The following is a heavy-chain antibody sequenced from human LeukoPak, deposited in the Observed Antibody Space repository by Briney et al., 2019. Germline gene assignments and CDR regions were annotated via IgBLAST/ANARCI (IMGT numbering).Heavy chain of an antibody. Sequence: ASVKVSCKASGGTFSSYAISWVRQAPGQGLEWMGGIIPIFGTANYAQKFQGRVTITADEATSTAYMELSSLRSEDTAVYYCAAYLIAAAVGGPFDYWGQGTLVTVSS. D-gene: IGHD6-13*01. CDR1: GGTFSSYA. V-gene: IGHV1-69*13. J-gene: IGHJ4*02. CDR3: AAYLIAAAVGGPFDY. CDR2: IIPIFGTA.